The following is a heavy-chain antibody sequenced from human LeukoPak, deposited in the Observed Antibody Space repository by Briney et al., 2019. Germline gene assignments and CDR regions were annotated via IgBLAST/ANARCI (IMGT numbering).Heavy chain of an antibody. CDR3: AVVWFGELPDY. D-gene: IGHD3-10*01. CDR1: GFTFSSYS. CDR2: ISSSSSYI. Sequence: GGSLRLSCAASGFTFSSYSMNWVRQAPGKGLEWVSSISSSSSYIYYADSVKGRFTISRDNSKNTLYLQMNSLRAEDTAVYYCAVVWFGELPDYWGQGTLVTVSS. V-gene: IGHV3-21*01. J-gene: IGHJ4*02.